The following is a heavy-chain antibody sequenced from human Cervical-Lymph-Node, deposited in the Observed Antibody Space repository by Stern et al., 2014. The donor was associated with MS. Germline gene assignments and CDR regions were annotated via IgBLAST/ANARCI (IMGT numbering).Heavy chain of an antibody. D-gene: IGHD6-13*01. CDR1: GYTFTEFA. Sequence: QLVQSGAEVKKPGASVKVSCKASGYTFTEFAISWVRQAPGQGLEWMGWIGTRFGNTNHAQRFQGRLTMTTDTSANTVYMELRSLRSDDTAMYYCRAGSDDFDVWGQGTMVTVSS. V-gene: IGHV1-18*01. CDR3: RAGSDDFDV. J-gene: IGHJ3*01. CDR2: IGTRFGNT.